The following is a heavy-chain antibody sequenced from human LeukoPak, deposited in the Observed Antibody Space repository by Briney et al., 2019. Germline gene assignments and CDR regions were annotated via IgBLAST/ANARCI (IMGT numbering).Heavy chain of an antibody. V-gene: IGHV3-66*02. CDR2: IYSGGST. Sequence: GGSLKLSCAASGFTVSSNYMSWVRQAPGKGLEWVSIIYSGGSTYYADSVKGRFTISRDNSKNTLYLQMNSLRAEDTAVYYCAGYVDTAMEMSSSFDYWGQGTLVTVSS. J-gene: IGHJ4*02. D-gene: IGHD5-18*01. CDR1: GFTVSSNY. CDR3: AGYVDTAMEMSSSFDY.